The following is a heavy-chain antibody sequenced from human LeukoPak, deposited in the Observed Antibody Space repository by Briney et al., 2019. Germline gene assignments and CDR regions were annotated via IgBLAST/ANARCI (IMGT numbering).Heavy chain of an antibody. Sequence: GGSLRLSCEVSGFAFGNFAMSWVRQAPGKRLEWVSGIGGSGAGTYYGDSVKGRFTISRDNSKNTLWLQMSSLRAEDTALYYCALHWSYDYWSEPFEFRGQGTMVAVSS. CDR3: ALHWSYDYWSEPFEF. J-gene: IGHJ3*01. V-gene: IGHV3-23*01. CDR2: IGGSGAGT. D-gene: IGHD3-3*01. CDR1: GFAFGNFA.